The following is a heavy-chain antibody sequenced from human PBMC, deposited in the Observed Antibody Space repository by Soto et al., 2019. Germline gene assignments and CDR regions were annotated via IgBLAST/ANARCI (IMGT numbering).Heavy chain of an antibody. CDR1: GYTFTRYG. V-gene: IGHV1-18*04. CDR2: TSADNGDT. J-gene: IGHJ4*02. CDR3: ARDERGTCTSSSCYYFDY. Sequence: QVQLVQSGAEVKEPGASVKVSCKASGYTFTRYGFSWVRQAPGQGLEWMAWTSADNGDTNYAPKLQGSVTLTTDTSTGTAYMELRSLRSDDTAVYYCARDERGTCTSSSCYYFDYWGQGTLVTVSS. D-gene: IGHD2-2*01.